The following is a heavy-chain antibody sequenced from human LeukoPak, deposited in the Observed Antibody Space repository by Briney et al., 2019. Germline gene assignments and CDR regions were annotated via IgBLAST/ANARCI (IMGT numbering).Heavy chain of an antibody. D-gene: IGHD6-13*01. CDR1: GDGFTRHA. CDR2: IRSTGDYI. V-gene: IGHV3-21*05. CDR3: AREYDSRARFDS. Sequence: GGSLRLSCAGSGDGFTRHAMNWVRRAPGKGLEWISYIRSTGDYIYYADSVKGQFTISRDNARTSVYLQMNSLRVEDTAIYYCAREYDSRARFDSWGQGTLVTVSS. J-gene: IGHJ4*02.